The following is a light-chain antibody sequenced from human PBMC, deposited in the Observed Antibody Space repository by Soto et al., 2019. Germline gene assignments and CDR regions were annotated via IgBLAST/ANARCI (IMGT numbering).Light chain of an antibody. CDR1: QSVSSSY. J-gene: IGKJ1*01. Sequence: EIVLTQSPGTLSLSPGERATLSCRASQSVSSSYLAWYQQKPGQAPSLLIYGKSSRATSIPDRFSGSGSGTDFTLTISRLEPEDFAVYYCQQYGSSSWTCGQGTKVEIK. V-gene: IGKV3-20*01. CDR2: GKS. CDR3: QQYGSSSWT.